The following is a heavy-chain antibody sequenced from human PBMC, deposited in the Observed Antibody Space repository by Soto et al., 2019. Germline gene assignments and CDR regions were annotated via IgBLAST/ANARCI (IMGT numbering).Heavy chain of an antibody. J-gene: IGHJ6*02. D-gene: IGHD6-19*01. CDR1: GYTFTSYG. CDR2: ISAYNGNT. V-gene: IGHV1-18*01. CDR3: ARSVRDSSGRQYYYYYYGMDV. Sequence: QVQLVQSGAEVKKPGASVKVSCKASGYTFTSYGISWVRQAPGQGLEWMGWISAYNGNTNYAQKLQGRVTMTTDTSTSTAYMELRSLRSDDTAVYYCARSVRDSSGRQYYYYYYGMDVWGQGTTVTVSS.